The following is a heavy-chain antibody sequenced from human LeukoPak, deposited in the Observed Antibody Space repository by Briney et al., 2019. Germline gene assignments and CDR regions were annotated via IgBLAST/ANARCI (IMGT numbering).Heavy chain of an antibody. CDR3: AGPTCLRGAYCNTNF. J-gene: IGHJ4*02. V-gene: IGHV3-11*03. Sequence: GGTLRLSCAASGFGFSNYHMSWIRQAPGKGLEGGTYLSRSSDYTNYADAAKGRFTISRDNAKNSLYLQMNSLRAEDTAVYYCAGPTCLRGAYCNTNFWGQGTLVTVSS. CDR2: LSRSSDYT. D-gene: IGHD2/OR15-2a*01. CDR1: GFGFSNYH.